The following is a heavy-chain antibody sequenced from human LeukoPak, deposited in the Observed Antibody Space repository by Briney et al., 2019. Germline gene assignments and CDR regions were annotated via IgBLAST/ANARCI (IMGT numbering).Heavy chain of an antibody. D-gene: IGHD3-10*01. CDR2: ISYDGSNK. J-gene: IGHJ4*02. V-gene: IGHV3-30*04. CDR1: GFTFSSYA. CDR3: ARRRYGSGSYFNDY. Sequence: GGSLRLSCAASGFTFSSYAMHWIRQAPGKGLEWVAVISYDGSNKYYADSVKGRFTISRDNSKNTLYLQMNSLTAEDTAVYYCARRRYGSGSYFNDYWGQGTLVTVSS.